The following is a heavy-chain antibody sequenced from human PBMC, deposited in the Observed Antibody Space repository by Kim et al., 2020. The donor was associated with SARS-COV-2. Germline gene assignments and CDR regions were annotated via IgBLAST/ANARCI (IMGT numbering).Heavy chain of an antibody. CDR3: ARHDVDIVATTQLDY. V-gene: IGHV4-39*01. D-gene: IGHD5-12*01. J-gene: IGHJ4*02. Sequence: PSLTSRVTISVDTSKNQFSLKLTPVTAADTALYYCARHDVDIVATTQLDYWGQGTLVTVSS.